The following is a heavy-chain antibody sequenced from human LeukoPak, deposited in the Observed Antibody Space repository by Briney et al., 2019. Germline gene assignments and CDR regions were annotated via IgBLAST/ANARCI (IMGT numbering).Heavy chain of an antibody. CDR3: ARGYATAFDS. CDR2: ISGSGGST. J-gene: IGHJ4*01. CDR1: GFTFSSYA. V-gene: IGHV3-23*01. D-gene: IGHD2-2*01. Sequence: GGSLRLSCAASGFTFSSYAMSWVRQAPGRGLEWVSAISGSGGSTYYADSVKGRFTISRDNSKNTLYLHMNSLRAEDTAVFYCARGYATAFDSWGHGTLVTVSS.